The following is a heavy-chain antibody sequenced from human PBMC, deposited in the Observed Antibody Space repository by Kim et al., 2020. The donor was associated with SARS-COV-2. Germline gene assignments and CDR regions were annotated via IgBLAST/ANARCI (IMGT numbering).Heavy chain of an antibody. CDR3: AKDGGIPPSPAGMDV. D-gene: IGHD2-21*01. V-gene: IGHV3-30*02. Sequence: DSVKGRFTISIDKSKNTLNLQMNSLRAEDTAVYYCAKDGGIPPSPAGMDVWGQGTTVTVSS. J-gene: IGHJ6*02.